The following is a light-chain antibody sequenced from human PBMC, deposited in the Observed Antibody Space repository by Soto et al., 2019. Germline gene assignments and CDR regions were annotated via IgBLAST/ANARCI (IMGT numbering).Light chain of an antibody. CDR2: GAS. J-gene: IGKJ4*01. V-gene: IGKV3-20*01. CDR3: QQYGSSSLT. CDR1: QSVSGSY. Sequence: EIVLTQSPGGVSLSPGERATLSCRASQSVSGSYLAWYQQKPGQAPRLLIYGASTRATGIPDRFSGSGSGTDFPLTISRLEPEDVAVYYCQQYGSSSLTFGGGTKVEI.